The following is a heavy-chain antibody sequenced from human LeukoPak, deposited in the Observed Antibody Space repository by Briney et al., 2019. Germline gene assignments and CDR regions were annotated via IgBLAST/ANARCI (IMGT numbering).Heavy chain of an antibody. CDR2: ISSSSDTI. J-gene: IGHJ4*02. CDR3: ASVLWFGGIFFDY. CDR1: GFTFSSYA. Sequence: GGSLRLSCAASGFTFSSYAMSWIRQTPGKGLEWVSYISSSSDTIYYADSVKGRFTISRDNAKNSLYLQMNSLRAEDTAVYYCASVLWFGGIFFDYWGQGTQVTVSS. V-gene: IGHV3-11*01. D-gene: IGHD3-10*01.